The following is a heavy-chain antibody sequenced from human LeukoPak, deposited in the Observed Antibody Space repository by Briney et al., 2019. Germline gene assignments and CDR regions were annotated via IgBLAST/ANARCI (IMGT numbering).Heavy chain of an antibody. CDR3: ARSDYTDY. V-gene: IGHV3-74*03. CDR1: GFTFSTYW. CDR2: IRGDGSIP. Sequence: GGSLRLSCAASGFTFSTYWMHWVRQAPGKGLVWVSRIRGDGSIPTYADSVKGRFTIYRDNAKNALYLQMNGLRAEDTAIYYCARSDYTDYWGRGTLVTVST. D-gene: IGHD3-3*01. J-gene: IGHJ4*02.